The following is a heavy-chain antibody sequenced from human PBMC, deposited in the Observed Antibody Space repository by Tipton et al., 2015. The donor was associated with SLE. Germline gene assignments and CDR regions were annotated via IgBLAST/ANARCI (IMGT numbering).Heavy chain of an antibody. CDR3: ARVPGLERSYSYFYYMDV. Sequence: SLRLSCTVSGASITSLNWWTWVRQPPGKGLEWIGEINHSGSTNYNPSLKSRVTISVDTSKNQFSLRLSSVTAADTAVYYCARVPGLERSYSYFYYMDVWGKGTTVTVSS. D-gene: IGHD1-1*01. J-gene: IGHJ6*03. V-gene: IGHV4-4*02. CDR1: GASITSLNW. CDR2: INHSGST.